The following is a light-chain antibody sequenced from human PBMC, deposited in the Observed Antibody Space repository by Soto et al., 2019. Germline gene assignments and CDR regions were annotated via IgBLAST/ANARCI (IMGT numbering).Light chain of an antibody. Sequence: LTQPASVSGSPGQSITISCTGTSSDVGSYNFVSWYQQHPGKAPKLMISEVSKRPSGVSDRFSGSKSANTASLTISRLQGEDEADYYCCSYAGSSTYVFGAGTKVTVL. CDR2: EVS. J-gene: IGLJ1*01. CDR3: CSYAGSSTYV. V-gene: IGLV2-23*02. CDR1: SSDVGSYNF.